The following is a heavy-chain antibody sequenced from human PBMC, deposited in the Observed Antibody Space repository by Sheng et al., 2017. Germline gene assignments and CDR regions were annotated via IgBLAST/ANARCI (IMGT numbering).Heavy chain of an antibody. J-gene: IGHJ4*02. CDR2: IYHSGST. V-gene: IGHV4-38-2*02. D-gene: IGHD4-17*01. Sequence: QVQLQESGPGLVKPSETLSLTCTVSGYSISSGYYWGWIRQPPGKGLEWIGSIYHSGSTYYNPSLKSRVTISVDTSKNQFSLKLSSVTAADTAVYYCARDPHRWGXYEMDFDYWGQGTLVTGLL. CDR1: GYSISSGYY. CDR3: ARDPHRWGXYEMDFDY.